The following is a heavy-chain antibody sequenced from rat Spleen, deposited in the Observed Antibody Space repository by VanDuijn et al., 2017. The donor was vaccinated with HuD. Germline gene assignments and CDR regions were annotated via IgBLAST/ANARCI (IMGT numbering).Heavy chain of an antibody. CDR2: VSPSGGST. CDR3: TSHGARVSRFAY. D-gene: IGHD1-4*01. V-gene: IGHV5-19*01. J-gene: IGHJ3*01. CDR1: GFTFSNRA. Sequence: EVQLVESGGGLVQPGRSLKLSCAASGFTFSNRAMHWIRQAPTKSLEWVASVSPSGGSTYYRDSVQGRFTISRDNAKSTLYLQMDSLRSEDTATYYCTSHGARVSRFAYWGQGTLVTVSS.